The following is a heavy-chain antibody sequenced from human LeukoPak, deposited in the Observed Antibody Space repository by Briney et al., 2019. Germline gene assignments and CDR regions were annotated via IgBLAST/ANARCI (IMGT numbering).Heavy chain of an antibody. CDR2: IYYSGST. J-gene: IGHJ4*02. CDR3: ARQVVAVAGTGYFDY. Sequence: NPGGSLRLSCAASGFTFSSYSMTWVRQPPGKGLEWIGSIYYSGSTYYNASLKSRGTISVDTSKNQFSLKLNSVTAADTAVYFCARQVVAVAGTGYFDYWGQGTLVTVSS. D-gene: IGHD6-19*01. V-gene: IGHV4-39*01. CDR1: GFTFSSYS.